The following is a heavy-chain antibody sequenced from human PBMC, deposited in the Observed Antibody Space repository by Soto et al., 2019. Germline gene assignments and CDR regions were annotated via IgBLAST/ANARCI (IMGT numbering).Heavy chain of an antibody. J-gene: IGHJ5*02. V-gene: IGHV4-30-4*01. CDR1: GGSISSGDYY. D-gene: IGHD2-2*01. CDR3: AIECPSCYSWFDP. Sequence: SETLSLTCTVSGGSISSGDYYWSWIRQPPGKGLEWIGYIYYSGSTYYNPSLKSRVTISVDTSKNQFSLKLSSVTAADTAVYYCAIECPSCYSWFDPWGQGTLVTVSS. CDR2: IYYSGST.